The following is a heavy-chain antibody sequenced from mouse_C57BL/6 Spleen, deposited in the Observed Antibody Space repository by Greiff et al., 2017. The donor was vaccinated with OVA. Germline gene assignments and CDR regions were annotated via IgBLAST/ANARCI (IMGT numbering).Heavy chain of an antibody. V-gene: IGHV14-3*01. CDR2: IDPANGNT. CDR1: GFNIKNTY. CDR3: ARDYYGSSYYGNFDV. J-gene: IGHJ1*03. Sequence: VQLPQSVAELVRPGASVKLSCTASGFNIKNTYMHWVKQRPEQGLEWIGRIDPANGNTKYAPKFQGKATITADTSSNTAYLQLSSLTSEDTAIYYCARDYYGSSYYGNFDVWGTGTTVTVSS. D-gene: IGHD1-1*01.